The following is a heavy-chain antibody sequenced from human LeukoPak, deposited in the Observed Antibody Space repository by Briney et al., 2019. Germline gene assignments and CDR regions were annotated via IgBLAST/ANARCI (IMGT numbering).Heavy chain of an antibody. V-gene: IGHV4-39*01. CDR3: ASDYSNYVGYYYYYMDV. CDR2: IYYSGST. D-gene: IGHD4-11*01. J-gene: IGHJ6*03. Sequence: SETLSLTCTVSGDSISSSSYYWGWIRQPPGKGLEWIGSIYYSGSTYYNPSLKSRVTISVDTSKNQFSLKLSSVTAADTAVYYCASDYSNYVGYYYYYMDVWGKGTTVTVSS. CDR1: GDSISSSSYY.